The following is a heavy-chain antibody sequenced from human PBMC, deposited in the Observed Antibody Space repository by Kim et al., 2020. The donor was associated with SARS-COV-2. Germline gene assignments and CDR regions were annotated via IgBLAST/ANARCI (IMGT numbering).Heavy chain of an antibody. Sequence: ASVKVSCKASGYTFTGYFMHWVRQAPGQGLEWMGWINPNSGGTNYAQNFQGRVTMTRDTSISTAYMELSRLRSDDTAVYYCARDPNAYSSSAYYFDYWGQGTLVTVSS. CDR1: GYTFTGYF. CDR3: ARDPNAYSSSAYYFDY. V-gene: IGHV1-2*02. J-gene: IGHJ4*02. CDR2: INPNSGGT. D-gene: IGHD6-6*01.